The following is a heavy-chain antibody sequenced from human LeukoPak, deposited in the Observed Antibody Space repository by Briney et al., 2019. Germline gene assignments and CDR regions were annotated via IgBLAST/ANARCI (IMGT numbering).Heavy chain of an antibody. Sequence: GASVKVSCKPSGGTFSSYAISWVRQAPGQGLEWMGRIIPIFGTANYAQKFQGRVTITADKSTSTAYMELSSLRSEDTAVYYCARSDPDTAMPQGYWGQRTLVTVSS. V-gene: IGHV1-69*06. D-gene: IGHD5-18*01. CDR2: IIPIFGTA. CDR3: ARSDPDTAMPQGY. CDR1: GGTFSSYA. J-gene: IGHJ4*02.